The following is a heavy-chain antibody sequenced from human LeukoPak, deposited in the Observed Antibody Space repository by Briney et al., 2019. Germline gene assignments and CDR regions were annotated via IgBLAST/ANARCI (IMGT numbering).Heavy chain of an antibody. V-gene: IGHV1-69*05. Sequence: ASVKVSRKASGGTFSSYAISWVRQAPGQGLEWMGGIIPIFGTANYAQKFQGRVAITTDESTSTAYMELSSLRSEDTAVYYCARDTTAYYDSSGYYYADAFDIWGQGTMVTVSS. CDR1: GGTFSSYA. J-gene: IGHJ3*02. CDR3: ARDTTAYYDSSGYYYADAFDI. D-gene: IGHD3-22*01. CDR2: IIPIFGTA.